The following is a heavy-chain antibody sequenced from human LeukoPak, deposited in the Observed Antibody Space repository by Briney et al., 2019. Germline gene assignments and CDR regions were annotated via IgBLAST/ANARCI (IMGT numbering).Heavy chain of an antibody. D-gene: IGHD4-11*01. Sequence: GGSPRLSCAASGFTFSRYSMNWVRQAPGKGLVWVSRMNRDGSSTNYADSVKGRFAISRDNAKNTLYLQMNSLRAEDTAVYYCVRDDSSHFDYWGQGALVTVSS. CDR2: MNRDGSST. CDR3: VRDDSSHFDY. V-gene: IGHV3-74*01. J-gene: IGHJ4*02. CDR1: GFTFSRYS.